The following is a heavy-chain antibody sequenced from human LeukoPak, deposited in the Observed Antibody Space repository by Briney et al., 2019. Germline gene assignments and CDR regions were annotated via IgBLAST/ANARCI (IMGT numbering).Heavy chain of an antibody. CDR2: IYHSGST. V-gene: IGHV4-30-2*01. Sequence: PSQTLSLTCAVSGGSISSGGYSWSWIRQPPGKGLEWIGYIYHSGSTYYNPSLKSRVTISVDRSENQFSLKLSSVTAADTAVYYCARNNVAVAGSDLLDYWGQGTLVTVSS. J-gene: IGHJ4*02. CDR1: GGSISSGGYS. CDR3: ARNNVAVAGSDLLDY. D-gene: IGHD6-19*01.